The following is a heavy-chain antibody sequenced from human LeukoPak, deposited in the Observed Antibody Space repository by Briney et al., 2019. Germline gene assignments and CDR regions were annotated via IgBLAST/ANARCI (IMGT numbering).Heavy chain of an antibody. J-gene: IGHJ5*02. CDR1: GYTLTELS. D-gene: IGHD3-10*01. Sequence: ASVKVSCKVSGYTLTELSMHWVRQAPGKGLEWMGGFGPEDGETIYAQKFQGRVTMTEDTSTDTAYMELSSLRSEDTAVYYCATGMSMVRGVIHNWFDPWGQGTLVTVSS. V-gene: IGHV1-24*01. CDR3: ATGMSMVRGVIHNWFDP. CDR2: FGPEDGET.